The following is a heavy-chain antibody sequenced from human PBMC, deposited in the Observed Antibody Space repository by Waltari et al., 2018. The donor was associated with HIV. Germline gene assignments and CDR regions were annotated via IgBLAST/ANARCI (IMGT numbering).Heavy chain of an antibody. CDR3: ARRTSYYDSSGYLLGYFDY. CDR2: IIPIFGTA. J-gene: IGHJ4*02. V-gene: IGHV1-69*01. CDR1: GGTFSSYA. Sequence: QVQLVQSGAEVKKPGSSVKVSCKASGGTFSSYAISWVRQAPGQGLEWMGGIIPIFGTANYAQKCQGRVTITADESTSTAYMELSSLRSEDTAVYYCARRTSYYDSSGYLLGYFDYWGQGTLVTVSS. D-gene: IGHD3-22*01.